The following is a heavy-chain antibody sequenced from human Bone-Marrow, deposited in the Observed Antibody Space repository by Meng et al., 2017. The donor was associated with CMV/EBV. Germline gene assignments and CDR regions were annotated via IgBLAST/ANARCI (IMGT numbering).Heavy chain of an antibody. CDR2: ISSSSSYI. V-gene: IGHV3-21*01. D-gene: IGHD3-10*01. CDR1: GFTFSSYS. J-gene: IGHJ4*02. Sequence: LSLTCAASGFTFSSYSMNWVRQAPGKGLEWVSSISSSSSYIYYADSVKGRFTISRDNAKNSLYLQMNSLRAEDTAVYYCAKVEWFGELPLDYWGQGTLVTVSS. CDR3: AKVEWFGELPLDY.